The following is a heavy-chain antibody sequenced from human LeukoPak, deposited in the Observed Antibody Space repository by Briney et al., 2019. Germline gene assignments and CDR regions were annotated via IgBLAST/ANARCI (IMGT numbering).Heavy chain of an antibody. CDR2: IDQDGSEM. CDR1: VFTFSNYW. V-gene: IGHV3-7*04. J-gene: IGHJ4*02. CDR3: ARAYYYGSGDYYSWAYFDF. Sequence: GGSLRLSCAASVFTFSNYWMTWVRQAPGKGLEWVANIDQDGSEMYSVDSVKGRFSISRDNAKKALYLQMNSLRAEDTAVYYCARAYYYGSGDYYSWAYFDFWGLGTLVTVSS. D-gene: IGHD3-10*01.